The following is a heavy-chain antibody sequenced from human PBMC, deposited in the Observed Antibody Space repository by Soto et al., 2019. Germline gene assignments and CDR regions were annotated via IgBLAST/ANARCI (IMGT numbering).Heavy chain of an antibody. D-gene: IGHD3-16*01. CDR1: GGSISSDTYY. CDR3: ARGQIVMLN. V-gene: IGHV4-31*11. Sequence: SETLSLTCAASGGSISSDTYYWSWIRQYPGRGLEWIGYISHNAVTWYNPSLQSRVNISIDKSANHFSLTLKSVPPADTAVYYCARGQIVMLNWGQGTLVTVSS. J-gene: IGHJ4*02. CDR2: ISHNAVT.